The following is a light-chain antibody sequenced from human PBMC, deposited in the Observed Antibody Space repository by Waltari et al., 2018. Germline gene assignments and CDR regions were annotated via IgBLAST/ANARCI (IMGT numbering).Light chain of an antibody. CDR3: SSYTSSSTLVV. J-gene: IGLJ2*01. CDR1: SSDVGGYNY. CDR2: EVS. Sequence: QSALTQPASVSGSPGQSLTISGTGTSSDVGGYNYLSWYQQHPGKAPKLMIYEVSNRPSGVSNRFSGSKSGNTASLTISGLQAEDEADYYCSSYTSSSTLVVFGGGTKLTVL. V-gene: IGLV2-14*01.